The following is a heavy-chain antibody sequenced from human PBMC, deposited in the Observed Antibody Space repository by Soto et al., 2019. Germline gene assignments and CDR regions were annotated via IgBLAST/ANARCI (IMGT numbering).Heavy chain of an antibody. Sequence: SETLSLTCTVSGGSISNYYWNWIRQSPGKGLEWIGYSYSSGSTHYNPSLQNRVTISIDTSKNQVSLKVNSVTAADTAVYYCARDHPHSYGVYYFDYWGQGTPVTVSS. D-gene: IGHD5-18*01. J-gene: IGHJ4*02. CDR2: SYSSGST. CDR3: ARDHPHSYGVYYFDY. CDR1: GGSISNYY. V-gene: IGHV4-59*01.